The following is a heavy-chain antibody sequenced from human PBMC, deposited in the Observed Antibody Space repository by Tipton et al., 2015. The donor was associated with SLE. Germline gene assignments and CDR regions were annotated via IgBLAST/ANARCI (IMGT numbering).Heavy chain of an antibody. CDR1: GFTFSYYN. CDR2: ISSTGIYT. Sequence: SLRLSCTASGFTFSYYNMNWVRQAPGEGLEWVSSISSTGIYTYNADSLKGRFTISRDNAKNSLYLQMNSLRAEDTAVYYCARQGPSPYRRRWYSRRLSTYSHGMDVWGQGTTVTVSS. D-gene: IGHD6-13*01. V-gene: IGHV3-21*03. CDR3: ARQGPSPYRRRWYSRRLSTYSHGMDV. J-gene: IGHJ6*02.